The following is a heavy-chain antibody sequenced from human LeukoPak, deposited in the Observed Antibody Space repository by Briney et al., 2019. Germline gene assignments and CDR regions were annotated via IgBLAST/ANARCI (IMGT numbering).Heavy chain of an antibody. CDR3: SISATIRGWVFDY. Sequence: SQTLSLTCAISGDSVSSNNATWNWIRQAPSRDLEWLGRTYYSTKWYNDYEGPVNIRITINTDTSKNQFSLQLNSVTPADTAVSYCSISATIRGWVFDYWGQGTLVTVSS. CDR2: TYYSTKWYN. V-gene: IGHV6-1*01. CDR1: GDSVSSNNAT. J-gene: IGHJ4*02. D-gene: IGHD5-12*01.